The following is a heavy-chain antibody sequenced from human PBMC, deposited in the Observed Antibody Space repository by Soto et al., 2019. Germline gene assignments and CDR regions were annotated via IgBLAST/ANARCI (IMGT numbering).Heavy chain of an antibody. V-gene: IGHV1-69*06. D-gene: IGHD3-22*01. CDR1: GGTFSSYA. Sequence: SVKVSCKASGGTFSSYAISWVRQAPGQGLEWMGGIIPIFGTANYAQKFQGRVTITADKSTSTAYMELSSLRSEDTAVYYCAREGYYDSSGPPVAFDIWGQGTMVTVSS. CDR3: AREGYYDSSGPPVAFDI. CDR2: IIPIFGTA. J-gene: IGHJ3*02.